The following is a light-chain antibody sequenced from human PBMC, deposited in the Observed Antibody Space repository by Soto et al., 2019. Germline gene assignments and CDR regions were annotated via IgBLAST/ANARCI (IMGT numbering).Light chain of an antibody. J-gene: IGKJ1*01. CDR1: QDIRNF. CDR3: QQYDYLPRWT. CDR2: DAS. Sequence: DIQMTQSPSPLSASVGDRVTITCQASQDIRNFLNWYQKKPGRAPKLLIYDASNLERGVPSRFSGSGSGTYFTFTISSLQPEDFATYFCQQYDYLPRWTFGQGTKVDIK. V-gene: IGKV1-33*01.